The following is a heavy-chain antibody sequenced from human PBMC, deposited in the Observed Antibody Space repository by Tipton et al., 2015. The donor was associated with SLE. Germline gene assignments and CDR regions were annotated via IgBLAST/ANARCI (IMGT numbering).Heavy chain of an antibody. CDR3: ARYAGVAAHTEYFQH. CDR2: INHSGSP. D-gene: IGHD6-19*01. Sequence: TLSLTCTVSGGSISSYYWGWIRQPPGKGLEWIGEINHSGSPNYNPSLKSRVTISVDTSKNPFSLKLSSVTAADTAVYYCARYAGVAAHTEYFQHWGQGTLVTVSS. V-gene: IGHV4-34*01. CDR1: GGSISSYY. J-gene: IGHJ1*01.